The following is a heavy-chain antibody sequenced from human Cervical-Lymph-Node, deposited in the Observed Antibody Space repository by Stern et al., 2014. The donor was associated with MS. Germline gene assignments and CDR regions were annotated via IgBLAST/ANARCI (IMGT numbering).Heavy chain of an antibody. D-gene: IGHD1-26*01. CDR1: GDTFSSYA. CDR2: ITPVFGTT. V-gene: IGHV1-69*06. CDR3: ARGGGLVGYFDY. Sequence: QVQLVESGAEVKKPGSSVKVSCKASGDTFSSYAINWVRQVPGQGLEWMVGITPVFGTTTYAQKCQGRVTITADKSTNTAYMELMTLRSEDTAVYYCARGGGLVGYFDYWGQGTLVSVSS. J-gene: IGHJ4*02.